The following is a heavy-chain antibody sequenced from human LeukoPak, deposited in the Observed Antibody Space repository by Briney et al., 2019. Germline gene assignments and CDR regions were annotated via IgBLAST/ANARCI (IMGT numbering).Heavy chain of an antibody. CDR1: GFTFSSYA. V-gene: IGHV3-23*01. D-gene: IGHD3-3*01. CDR3: AKANSITIFGIISPVEY. CDR2: ISDSGGST. Sequence: TGGSLRLSCAASGFTFSSYAMSWVRQAPGKGLEWVSTISDSGGSTYYADSVKGRFTISRDNSKNTLYLQMNSLRAEDTAVHYCAKANSITIFGIISPVEYWGQGTLVTVSS. J-gene: IGHJ4*02.